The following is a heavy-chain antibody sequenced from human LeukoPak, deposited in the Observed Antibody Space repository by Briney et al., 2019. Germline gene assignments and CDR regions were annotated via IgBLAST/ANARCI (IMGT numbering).Heavy chain of an antibody. CDR2: IHYIGST. V-gene: IGHV4-59*08. CDR3: ARRAINSVMFDY. D-gene: IGHD3-16*01. J-gene: IGHJ4*02. CDR1: GDSISTYY. Sequence: SETLSLTCTVSGDSISTYYWSWIRQPPGKGLDGIGYIHYIGSTNYNPSLRSRVTISVDTPKHQFSLKLSSATAADTAVYFCARRAINSVMFDYWGQGPLVTVSS.